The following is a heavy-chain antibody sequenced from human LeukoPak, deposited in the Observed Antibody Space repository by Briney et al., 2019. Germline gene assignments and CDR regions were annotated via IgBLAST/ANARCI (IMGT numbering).Heavy chain of an antibody. J-gene: IGHJ4*02. Sequence: GGSLRLSCAASGFTFSSYSMNWVRQAPGKGLEWVSSISSSSSYIYYADSVKGRFTISRDNSKNTLYLQMNSLRAEDTAVYYCAKAPYFDWLLYDYWGQGTLVTVSS. CDR3: AKAPYFDWLLYDY. CDR1: GFTFSSYS. D-gene: IGHD3-9*01. V-gene: IGHV3-21*04. CDR2: ISSSSSYI.